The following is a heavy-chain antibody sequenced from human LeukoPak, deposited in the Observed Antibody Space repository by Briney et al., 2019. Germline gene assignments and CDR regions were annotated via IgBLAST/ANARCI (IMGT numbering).Heavy chain of an antibody. CDR2: IKQDGSEK. CDR3: ARAQHELLRAFDI. V-gene: IGHV3-7*01. D-gene: IGHD2-15*01. CDR1: GFTFSSYW. J-gene: IGHJ3*02. Sequence: GGSLRLSCAAPGFTFSSYWMSWVRQAPGKGLEWVANIKQDGSEKYYVDSVKGRFTISRDNAKNSLYLQMNSLRAEDTAVYYCARAQHELLRAFDIWGQGTMVTVSS.